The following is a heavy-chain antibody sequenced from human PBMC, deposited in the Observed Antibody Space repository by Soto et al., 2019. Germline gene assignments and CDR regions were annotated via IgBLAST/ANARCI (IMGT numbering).Heavy chain of an antibody. CDR1: GHTFSSYY. D-gene: IGHD3-22*01. V-gene: IGHV1-46*01. CDR3: ARAREIIGYYTLHYYYYLMDV. CDR2: IKPSGGST. J-gene: IGHJ6*02. Sequence: GPVKVSCKAFGHTFSSYYVHWVRQAPGQGLEWMGVIKPSGGSTSYAQKFQGRVTMTRDTSTSTVSMELSSLRFEDTAVYYCARAREIIGYYTLHYYYYLMDVWGQGTTVTVSS.